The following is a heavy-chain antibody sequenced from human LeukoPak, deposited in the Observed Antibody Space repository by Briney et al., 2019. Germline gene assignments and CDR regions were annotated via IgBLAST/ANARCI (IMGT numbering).Heavy chain of an antibody. CDR3: ARAGLDWLLYVEGEFDP. J-gene: IGHJ5*02. Sequence: ASVKVSCKASGYTFTSYYMHWVRQAPGQGLEWMGIINPSGGSTSYAQKFQGRVTMTRDMSTSTVYVELSSLRSEDTAVYYCARAGLDWLLYVEGEFDPWGQGTLVTVSS. V-gene: IGHV1-46*01. CDR1: GYTFTSYY. D-gene: IGHD3-9*01. CDR2: INPSGGST.